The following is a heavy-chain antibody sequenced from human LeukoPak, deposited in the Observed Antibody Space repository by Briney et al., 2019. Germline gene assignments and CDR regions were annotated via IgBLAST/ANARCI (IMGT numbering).Heavy chain of an antibody. D-gene: IGHD6-13*01. Sequence: GGSLRLSCAASGFTFVSYGMHWVRQAPGKGLEWVAFIRYDGSNKYYADSVKGRFTISRDNSKNTLYLQMNSLRAEDTAVYYCAKVSRQQLTYYYYYYYMDVWGKGTTVTISS. CDR3: AKVSRQQLTYYYYYYYMDV. J-gene: IGHJ6*03. CDR2: IRYDGSNK. CDR1: GFTFVSYG. V-gene: IGHV3-30*02.